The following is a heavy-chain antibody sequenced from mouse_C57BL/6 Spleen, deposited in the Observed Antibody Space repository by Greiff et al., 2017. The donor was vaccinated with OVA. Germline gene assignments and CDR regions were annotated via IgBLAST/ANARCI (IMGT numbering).Heavy chain of an antibody. D-gene: IGHD2-1*01. CDR2: ISYDGSN. V-gene: IGHV3-6*01. CDR1: GYSITSGYY. Sequence: DVQLQESGPGLVKPSQSLSLTCSVTGYSITSGYYWNWIRQFPGNKLEWMGYISYDGSNNYNPSLKNRISITRDTSKNQFFLKLNSVTTEDTATYYCARRWNYGNYYAMDYWGQGTSVTVSS. CDR3: ARRWNYGNYYAMDY. J-gene: IGHJ4*01.